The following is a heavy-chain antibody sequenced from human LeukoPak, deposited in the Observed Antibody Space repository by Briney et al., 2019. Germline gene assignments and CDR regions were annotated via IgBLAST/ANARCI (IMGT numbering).Heavy chain of an antibody. D-gene: IGHD3-9*01. Sequence: SVKVSCKASGDTFRTYAITWVRQAPGQGLEWMGGIMPLLGTSKYAQKFQARVTMTADESSSTVYMELSSLKSEDTAVYYCARTPKDVRFDWLLYSDFWGQGTLVTVSS. CDR2: IMPLLGTS. CDR1: GDTFRTYA. J-gene: IGHJ4*02. V-gene: IGHV1-69*13. CDR3: ARTPKDVRFDWLLYSDF.